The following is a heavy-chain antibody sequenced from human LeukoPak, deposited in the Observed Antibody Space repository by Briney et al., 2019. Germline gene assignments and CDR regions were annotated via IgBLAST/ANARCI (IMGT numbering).Heavy chain of an antibody. V-gene: IGHV3-30*02. D-gene: IGHD2-2*01. CDR3: AKAVRRYCSSTSCPMDV. CDR2: IRYDGSNK. Sequence: SGGSLRLSCAASGFTFSSYGMHWVRQAPGKGLEWVAFIRYDGSNKYYADSVKGRFTISRDNSKNTLYLQVNSLRAEDTAVYYCAKAVRRYCSSTSCPMDVWGKGTTVTVSS. CDR1: GFTFSSYG. J-gene: IGHJ6*04.